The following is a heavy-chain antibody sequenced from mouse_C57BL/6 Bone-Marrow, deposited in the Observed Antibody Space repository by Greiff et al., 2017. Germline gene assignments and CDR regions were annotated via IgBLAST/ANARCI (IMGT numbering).Heavy chain of an antibody. V-gene: IGHV14-4*01. Sequence: EVQLMESGAELVRPGASVKLSCTASGFNIKDDYIHWVQQRPEQGLEWIGWIDPVIGDTEYASKFQGQATITSDTSSNTAYLRLSSLTSEDTAVYDSPAFGGDYFDFWGQGTPLTVAS. J-gene: IGHJ2*01. CDR2: IDPVIGDT. CDR1: GFNIKDDY. CDR3: PAFGGDYFDF.